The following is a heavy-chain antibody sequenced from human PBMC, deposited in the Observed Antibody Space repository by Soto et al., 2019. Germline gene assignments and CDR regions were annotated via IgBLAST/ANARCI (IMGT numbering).Heavy chain of an antibody. V-gene: IGHV4-39*01. CDR1: GGSISSSSYY. Sequence: QLQLQESGPGLVKPSETLSLTCTVSGGSISSSSYYWGWIRQPPGKGLEWIGSIYYSGSTYCNPSLKSRVTISVDTSKNQFSLKLSSVTAADTAVYYCARPLGSVAGSYNWFDPWGQGTLVTVSS. J-gene: IGHJ5*02. CDR2: IYYSGST. CDR3: ARPLGSVAGSYNWFDP. D-gene: IGHD6-19*01.